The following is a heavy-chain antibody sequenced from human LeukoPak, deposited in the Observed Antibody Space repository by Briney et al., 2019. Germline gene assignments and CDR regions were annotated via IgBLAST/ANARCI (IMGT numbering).Heavy chain of an antibody. CDR2: IYPGDSDT. J-gene: IGHJ6*03. CDR3: TRRSNYDSGDFWYYMDV. V-gene: IGHV5-51*01. D-gene: IGHD3-22*01. Sequence: GESLKISCKGSGYSFTSYWIGWVRQMPGKGLEWMAIIYPGDSDTRYGPSFRGQVTISADKSISTAYLQWSSLKASDTAIYYCTRRSNYDSGDFWYYMDVWGKGTTVTISS. CDR1: GYSFTSYW.